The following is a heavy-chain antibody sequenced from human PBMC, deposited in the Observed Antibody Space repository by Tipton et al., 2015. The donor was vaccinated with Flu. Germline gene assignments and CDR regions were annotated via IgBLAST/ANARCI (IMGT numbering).Heavy chain of an antibody. CDR3: ARGGWEPHGGWFDP. J-gene: IGHJ5*02. V-gene: IGHV4-59*01. Sequence: LRLSCTVSGDSLTSYYWTWIRQPPGKGLEWIGQVYYSGTTNYDPSLKSRVTISLDKSKNQFSLKMNSMTTADTAVFYCARGGWEPHGGWFDPWGQGILVTVSS. CDR2: VYYSGTT. D-gene: IGHD1-26*01. CDR1: GDSLTSYY.